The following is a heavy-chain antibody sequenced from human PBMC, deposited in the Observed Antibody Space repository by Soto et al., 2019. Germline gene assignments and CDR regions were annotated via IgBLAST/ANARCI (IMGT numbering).Heavy chain of an antibody. V-gene: IGHV4-34*01. CDR2: INHSGST. CDR1: GGSFSGYY. Sequence: SETLSLTCAVYGGSFSGYYWSWIRQPPGKGLEWIGEINHSGSTNYNPSLKSRVTISGDTSKNQFSLKLSSVTAADTAVYYCASGELVVPAAIGKNWFDPWGQGTLVTVSS. CDR3: ASGELVVPAAIGKNWFDP. J-gene: IGHJ5*02. D-gene: IGHD2-2*01.